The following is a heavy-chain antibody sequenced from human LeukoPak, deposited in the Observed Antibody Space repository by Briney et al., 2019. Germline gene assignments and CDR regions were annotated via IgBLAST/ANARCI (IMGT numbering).Heavy chain of an antibody. CDR2: IYHSGST. D-gene: IGHD6-6*01. CDR3: ARGGAARLHFQN. V-gene: IGHV4-59*01. CDR1: GGSISTYY. Sequence: SETLSLTCTVSGGSISTYYWNWIRQPPGKGLEWIGYIYHSGSTNYNPSLQSRVTISVDTSKNQFSLNLNSVTAADMAVYYCARGGAARLHFQNWGQGTLVTVSS. J-gene: IGHJ1*01.